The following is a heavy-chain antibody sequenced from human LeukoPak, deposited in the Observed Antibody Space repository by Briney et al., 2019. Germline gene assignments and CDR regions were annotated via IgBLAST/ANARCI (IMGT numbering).Heavy chain of an antibody. J-gene: IGHJ5*02. CDR2: IYTSGST. CDR3: ARGLVAGRYFDRKNWFDP. D-gene: IGHD3-9*01. Sequence: SETLSLTCTVSGGSVSSGSYYWGWIRQPPGKGLEWIGRIYTSGSTNYNPSLKSRVTISVDTSKNQFSLKLSSVTAADTAVYYCARGLVAGRYFDRKNWFDPWGQGTLVTVSS. CDR1: GGSVSSGSYY. V-gene: IGHV4-61*02.